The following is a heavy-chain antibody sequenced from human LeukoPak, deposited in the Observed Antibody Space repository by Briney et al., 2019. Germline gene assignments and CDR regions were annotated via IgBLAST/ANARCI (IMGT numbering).Heavy chain of an antibody. J-gene: IGHJ4*02. V-gene: IGHV6-1*01. Sequence: SQTLSLTCAISGDSVSSNSAAWNWIRQSPSRGLEWLGRTYYRSKWYNGYAVSVKSRITINPDTSKNQFSLQLNSVTPEDTAVYYCARTPTWGYSSSWYRPFDYWGQGTLVTVSS. CDR1: GDSVSSNSAA. CDR3: ARTPTWGYSSSWYRPFDY. CDR2: TYYRSKWYN. D-gene: IGHD6-13*01.